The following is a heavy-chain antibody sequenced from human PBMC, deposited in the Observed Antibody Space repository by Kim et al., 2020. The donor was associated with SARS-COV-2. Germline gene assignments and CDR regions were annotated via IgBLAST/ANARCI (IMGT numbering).Heavy chain of an antibody. CDR3: ATTNYYGSGSYYNRARGRFDY. J-gene: IGHJ4*02. CDR1: GGSFSGYY. V-gene: IGHV4-34*01. Sequence: SETLSLTCAVYGGSFSGYYWSWIRQPPGKGLEWIGEINHSGSTNYNPSLKSRVTISVDTSKNQFSLKLSSVTAADTAVYYCATTNYYGSGSYYNRARGRFDYWGQGTLVTVSS. D-gene: IGHD3-10*01. CDR2: INHSGST.